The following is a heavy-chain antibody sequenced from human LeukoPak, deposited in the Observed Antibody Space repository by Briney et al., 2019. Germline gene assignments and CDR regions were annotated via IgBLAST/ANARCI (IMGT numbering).Heavy chain of an antibody. V-gene: IGHV3-23*01. J-gene: IGHJ4*02. Sequence: GGSLRLSCATSGFSISSYAMSWVRQAPGKGLEWVAIVSGSGTGTYYADSVKGRFTVSRDFFTSTLYLEMTSLRAHDTAVYSCAKEAPHTAVLIALPEWNFIDSWGRGVLVTVSS. CDR3: AKEAPHTAVLIALPEWNFIDS. CDR1: GFSISSYA. CDR2: VSGSGTGT. D-gene: IGHD2-21*01.